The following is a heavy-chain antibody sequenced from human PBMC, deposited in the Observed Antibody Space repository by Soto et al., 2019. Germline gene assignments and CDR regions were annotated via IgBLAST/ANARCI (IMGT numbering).Heavy chain of an antibody. CDR1: GFSLSTSGMC. D-gene: IGHD6-13*01. J-gene: IGHJ6*04. CDR2: IDWDDDK. V-gene: IGHV2-70*11. CDR3: ARQTIAAAYYYDLQAV. Sequence: SGPTLVNPTQTLTLTCTFSGFSLSTSGMCVSWIRQPPGKALEWLARIDWDDDKYYSTSLKTRLTISKDTSKNQVVLTMTNMDPVDTATFYCARQTIAAAYYYDLQAVCGKGTTVTVSS.